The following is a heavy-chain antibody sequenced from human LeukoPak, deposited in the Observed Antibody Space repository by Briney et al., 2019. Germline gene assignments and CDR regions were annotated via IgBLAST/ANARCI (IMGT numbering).Heavy chain of an antibody. CDR1: GFTFSSYA. D-gene: IGHD2-15*01. V-gene: IGHV3-23*01. Sequence: GGSLRLSCAASGFTFSSYAMSWVRRAPGKGLEWVSAISGSGGSTYYADSVKGRFTISRDNSKNTLYLQMNSLRAEDTAVYYCARRNCGGGTCYFFDYWGQGTLVTVSS. CDR2: ISGSGGST. CDR3: ARRNCGGGTCYFFDY. J-gene: IGHJ4*02.